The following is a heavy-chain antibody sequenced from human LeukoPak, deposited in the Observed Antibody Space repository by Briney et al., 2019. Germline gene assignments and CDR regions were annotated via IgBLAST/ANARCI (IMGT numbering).Heavy chain of an antibody. CDR3: ARDLELQWLEQPDAFDI. V-gene: IGHV1-18*01. J-gene: IGHJ3*02. D-gene: IGHD6-19*01. CDR2: ISAYNGNT. CDR1: GYTFTSYG. Sequence: ASVKVSCKVSGYTFTSYGISWVRQAPGQGLEWMGWISAYNGNTNYAQKLQGRVTMTTDTSTSTAYMELRSLRSDDTAVYYCARDLELQWLEQPDAFDIWGQGTMVTVSS.